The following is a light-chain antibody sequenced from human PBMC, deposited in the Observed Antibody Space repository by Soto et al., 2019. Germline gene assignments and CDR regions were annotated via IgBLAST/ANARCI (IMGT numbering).Light chain of an antibody. CDR3: SSYTSGSTVV. CDR2: DVS. J-gene: IGLJ2*01. CDR1: SSDVGGYNY. Sequence: QSVLTQPASVSGSPGQSITISCTGTSSDVGGYNYVSWYHQHPGKAPKLMIYDVSNRPSGVSNRFSGSKSGNTASLTISGLQAEDEAEYYCSSYTSGSTVVFGGGTELTVL. V-gene: IGLV2-14*01.